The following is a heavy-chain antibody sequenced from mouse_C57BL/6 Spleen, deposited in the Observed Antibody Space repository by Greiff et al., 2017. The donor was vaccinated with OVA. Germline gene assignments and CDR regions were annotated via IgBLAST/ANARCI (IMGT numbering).Heavy chain of an antibody. Sequence: EVKLVESGEGLVKPGGSLKLSCAASGFTFSSYAMSWVRQTPEKRLEWVAYISSGGDYIYYADTVKGRFTISRDNARNTLYLQMSSLKSEDTAMYYCTRDRGRDYAMDYWGQGTSVTVSS. V-gene: IGHV5-9-1*02. CDR1: GFTFSSYA. J-gene: IGHJ4*01. CDR3: TRDRGRDYAMDY. CDR2: ISSGGDYI. D-gene: IGHD3-1*01.